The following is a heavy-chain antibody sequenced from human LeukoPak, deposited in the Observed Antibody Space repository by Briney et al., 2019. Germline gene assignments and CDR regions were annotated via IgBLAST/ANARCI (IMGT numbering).Heavy chain of an antibody. CDR1: GASLSSYF. Sequence: SETLSLTCSVSGASLSSYFWAWIRQPPGKRLEWIGYVYSRWSSDYNPSFKSRVSMSVDTSKSQVSLKLTSVSAADTAVYYCANQNLGQLSFFDNWGQGTLVTVSS. V-gene: IGHV4-4*09. CDR3: ANQNLGQLSFFDN. J-gene: IGHJ4*02. CDR2: VYSRWSS. D-gene: IGHD3-16*02.